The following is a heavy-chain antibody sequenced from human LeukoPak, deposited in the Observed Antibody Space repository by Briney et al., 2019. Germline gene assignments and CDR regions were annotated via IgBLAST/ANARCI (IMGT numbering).Heavy chain of an antibody. CDR3: ARDRRWEILRAHAFDI. Sequence: GGSLRLSCAASGFTFSSYWMSWVRQAPGKGLEWVANIKQDGSEKYCLDSVKGRFTIARDNAKNSLYLQMNSLRAEDTAVYYCARDRRWEILRAHAFDIWGQGTMVTVSS. CDR1: GFTFSSYW. CDR2: IKQDGSEK. V-gene: IGHV3-7*01. J-gene: IGHJ3*02. D-gene: IGHD1-26*01.